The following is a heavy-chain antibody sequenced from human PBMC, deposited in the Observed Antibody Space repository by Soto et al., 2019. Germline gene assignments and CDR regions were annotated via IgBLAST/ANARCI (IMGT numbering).Heavy chain of an antibody. Sequence: QVQLQESGPGLVKPSQTLSLTRTVSGGSISSGGYYWSWIRQHPGKGLEWIGYIYYSGSTYYNPSLKSRVTISVDTSKSQVSLKLSSVTAADTAVYYGARSYYDFWSGYYLDVWGQGTTVTVSS. D-gene: IGHD3-3*01. CDR2: IYYSGST. V-gene: IGHV4-31*03. CDR1: GGSISSGGYY. CDR3: ARSYYDFWSGYYLDV. J-gene: IGHJ6*02.